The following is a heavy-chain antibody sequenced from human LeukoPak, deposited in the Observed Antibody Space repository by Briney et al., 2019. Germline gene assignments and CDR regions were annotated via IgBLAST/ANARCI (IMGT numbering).Heavy chain of an antibody. D-gene: IGHD3-9*01. Sequence: GGSLRLSCAASGFTFSSYWMHWVRQAPGKGLVWASRINNDGSSTSYADSVKGRFTISRDNAKNTLYLQMNSLRAEDTAVYYCARVRAYDILTGYYSDTFDYWGQGTLVTVSS. CDR3: ARVRAYDILTGYYSDTFDY. J-gene: IGHJ4*02. CDR1: GFTFSSYW. CDR2: INNDGSST. V-gene: IGHV3-74*01.